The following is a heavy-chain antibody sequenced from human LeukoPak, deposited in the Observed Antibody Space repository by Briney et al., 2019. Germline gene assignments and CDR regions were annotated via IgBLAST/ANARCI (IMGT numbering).Heavy chain of an antibody. Sequence: ASVKVSCKASGYTFTGYYIHWVRQAPGQGLEWMGWINPNSGGTNYAQRFQGRVTMTRDTSISTAYMELSRLRSDDTAVYYCARIAVAGIDYWGQGTLVTVSS. CDR3: ARIAVAGIDY. D-gene: IGHD6-19*01. J-gene: IGHJ4*02. CDR2: INPNSGGT. CDR1: GYTFTGYY. V-gene: IGHV1-2*02.